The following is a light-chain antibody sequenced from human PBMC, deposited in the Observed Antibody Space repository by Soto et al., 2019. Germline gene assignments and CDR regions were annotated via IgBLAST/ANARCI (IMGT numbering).Light chain of an antibody. CDR1: QTVNNK. Sequence: EIVMTQSPATLSVSPGERVTLSCRASQTVNNKLAWYQQKAGQPPRLLIYGASTRAPGIPARFSGSGSVTEFTLTISSLQSEDFAVYYCQQYNDWWTFGQGTKVDNK. CDR2: GAS. CDR3: QQYNDWWT. V-gene: IGKV3-15*01. J-gene: IGKJ1*01.